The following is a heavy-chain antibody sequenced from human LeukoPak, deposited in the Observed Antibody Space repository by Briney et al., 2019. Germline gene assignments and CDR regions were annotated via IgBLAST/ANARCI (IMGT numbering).Heavy chain of an antibody. Sequence: ASVKVSCKASGYTFTGYYMHWVRQAPGQGLEWMGWINPNSGGTNYAQKFQGRVTMTRDTSISTAYMELSRLRSDDTAVYYCARDRYSSSWYGVLVPYYYYYYIDVWGKGTTVTISS. CDR2: INPNSGGT. CDR1: GYTFTGYY. V-gene: IGHV1-2*02. CDR3: ARDRYSSSWYGVLVPYYYYYYIDV. D-gene: IGHD6-13*01. J-gene: IGHJ6*03.